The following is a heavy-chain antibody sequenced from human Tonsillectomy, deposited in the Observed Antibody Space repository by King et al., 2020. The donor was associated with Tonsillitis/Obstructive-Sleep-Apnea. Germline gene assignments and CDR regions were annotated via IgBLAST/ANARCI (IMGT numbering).Heavy chain of an antibody. J-gene: IGHJ4*02. CDR1: GFTFSSYG. CDR2: ISYDGSNK. D-gene: IGHD3-22*01. V-gene: IGHV3-30*18. CDR3: AKGSNYYDSSGPDY. Sequence: VQLVESGGGVVQPGRSLRLSCAASGFTFSSYGMHWVRQAPGKGLVWVAVISYDGSNKYYADSVKGRFTISRDNSKNTLYLQMNSLRAEDTAVYYCAKGSNYYDSSGPDYWGQGTLVTVSS.